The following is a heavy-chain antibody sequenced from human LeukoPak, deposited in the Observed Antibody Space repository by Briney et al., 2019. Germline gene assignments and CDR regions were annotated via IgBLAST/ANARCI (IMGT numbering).Heavy chain of an antibody. CDR3: ARSIEIWY. D-gene: IGHD5-24*01. J-gene: IGHJ4*02. CDR1: GYSFTNYW. CDR2: IYPGDSDT. V-gene: IGHV5-51*01. Sequence: PGESLTISCRTLGYSFTNYWLGRGRQMPGKGLEWMGFIYPGDSDTRYSPSFQGQVTISADKSITTAYQERSSLKASDTAVYYCARSIEIWYSGRGTLVTVSS.